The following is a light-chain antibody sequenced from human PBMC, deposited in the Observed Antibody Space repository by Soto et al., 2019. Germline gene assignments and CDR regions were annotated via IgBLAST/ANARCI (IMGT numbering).Light chain of an antibody. J-gene: IGLJ1*01. CDR1: SSDVGSYDF. Sequence: QSALTQPASVSGSPGQSITISCTGTSSDVGSYDFVSWHQQHPGQAPKLMIYDVNNRPSGVSSRFSGSKSGNTASLTISGLQAEDDADYYCCSFSTSGTHVFGTGTKVTVL. CDR2: DVN. V-gene: IGLV2-14*01. CDR3: CSFSTSGTHV.